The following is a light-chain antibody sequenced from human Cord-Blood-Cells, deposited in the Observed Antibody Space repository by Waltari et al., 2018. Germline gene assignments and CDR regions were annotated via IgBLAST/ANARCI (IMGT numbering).Light chain of an antibody. CDR3: QQYNNLPPWT. CDR2: GAS. Sequence: EIVMTQSPATLSVSPGERATLSCRASQSVSSTLAWYQQKTGQAPRLLINGASTRATGIPARFSGSGSGTEFTLTISSLQSEDFAVYYCQQYNNLPPWTFGQGTKVEIK. J-gene: IGKJ1*01. V-gene: IGKV3-15*01. CDR1: QSVSST.